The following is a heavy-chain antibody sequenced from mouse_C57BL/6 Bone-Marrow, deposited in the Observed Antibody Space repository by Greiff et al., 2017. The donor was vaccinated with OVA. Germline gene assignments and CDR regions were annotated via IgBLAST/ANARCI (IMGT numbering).Heavy chain of an antibody. CDR1: GFTFSSYG. V-gene: IGHV5-6*01. D-gene: IGHD5-1*01. J-gene: IGHJ3*01. CDR3: ARHSTLAY. CDR2: LSSGGSYT. Sequence: EVKVVESGGDLVKPGGSLKLSCAASGFTFSSYGMSWVRQTPDKRLEWVATLSSGGSYTYYPDSVKGRFTISRDNAKNTLYLQMSSLKSEDTAMYYCARHSTLAYWGQGTLVTVSA.